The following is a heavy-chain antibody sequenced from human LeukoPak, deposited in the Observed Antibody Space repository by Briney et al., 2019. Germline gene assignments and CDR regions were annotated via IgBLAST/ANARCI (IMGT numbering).Heavy chain of an antibody. J-gene: IGHJ5*02. Sequence: GASVKVSCKASGGTFSSYAISWVRQAPGQGLEWMGGIIPIFGTANYAQKFQGRVTITADKSTSTAYMELSSLRSEDTAVYYCATGERYARITDVTTGVYNWFDPWGQGTLVTVSS. CDR2: IIPIFGTA. V-gene: IGHV1-69*06. CDR3: ATGERYARITDVTTGVYNWFDP. CDR1: GGTFSSYA. D-gene: IGHD2-2*01.